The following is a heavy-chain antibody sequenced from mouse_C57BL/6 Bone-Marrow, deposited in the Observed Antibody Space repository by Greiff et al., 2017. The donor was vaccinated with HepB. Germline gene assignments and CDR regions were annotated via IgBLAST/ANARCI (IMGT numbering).Heavy chain of an antibody. CDR2: IYPRSGNT. D-gene: IGHD1-1*01. J-gene: IGHJ1*03. CDR3: ARSITTVVPWYFDV. V-gene: IGHV1-81*01. Sequence: QVQLKQSGAELARPGASVKLSCKASGYTFTSYGISWVKQRTGQGLEWIGEIYPRSGNTYYNEKFKGKATLTADKSSSTAYMELRSLTSEDSAVYFCARSITTVVPWYFDVWGTGTTVTVSS. CDR1: GYTFTSYG.